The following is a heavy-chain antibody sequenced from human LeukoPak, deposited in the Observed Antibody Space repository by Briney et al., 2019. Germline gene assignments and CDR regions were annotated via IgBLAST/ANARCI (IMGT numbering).Heavy chain of an antibody. Sequence: RSSETLSLTCNVSGGFISSNYWSWTRQPPGKGLEWTGYIYYSGDTNYNPSLKSRVTISIDTSKNQFSLKLSSVTAADSAVYYCARHGGRQLAHDAFDIWGQGTMVTVSS. J-gene: IGHJ3*02. CDR3: ARHGGRQLAHDAFDI. D-gene: IGHD6-13*01. CDR2: IYYSGDT. CDR1: GGFISSNY. V-gene: IGHV4-59*08.